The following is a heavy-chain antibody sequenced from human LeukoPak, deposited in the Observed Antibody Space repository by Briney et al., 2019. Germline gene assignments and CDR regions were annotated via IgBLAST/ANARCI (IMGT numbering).Heavy chain of an antibody. Sequence: GGSLRLSCAASGFTFSSYAMHWVRQAPGKGLEWVAVISYDGSNKYYADSVKGRFTISRDNSKNTLYLQMNSLRAEDTAVYCCARSSHYWGQGTLVTVSS. CDR3: ARSSHY. J-gene: IGHJ4*02. CDR2: ISYDGSNK. D-gene: IGHD6-6*01. CDR1: GFTFSSYA. V-gene: IGHV3-30*04.